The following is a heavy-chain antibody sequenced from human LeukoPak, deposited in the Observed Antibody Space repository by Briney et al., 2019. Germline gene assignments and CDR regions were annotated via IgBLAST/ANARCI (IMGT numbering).Heavy chain of an antibody. V-gene: IGHV3-53*01. J-gene: IGHJ4*02. CDR3: TTSPGGYSYNY. CDR1: GFTVSSKY. CDR2: IYSGGST. D-gene: IGHD5-18*01. Sequence: GGSLRLSCAASGFTVSSKYMSWVRQAPGKGLEWVSVIYSGGSTYYADSVKGRFTISRDNSKNTLYLQMNSLKAEDTAVYYCTTSPGGYSYNYWGQGTLVTVSS.